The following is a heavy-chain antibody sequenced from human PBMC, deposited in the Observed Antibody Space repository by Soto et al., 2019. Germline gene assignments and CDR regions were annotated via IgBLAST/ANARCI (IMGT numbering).Heavy chain of an antibody. CDR1: GGTFSSYA. J-gene: IGHJ3*02. CDR2: IIPIFGTA. V-gene: IGHV1-69*13. CDR3: ASGGDSYDSSGSVDAREI. D-gene: IGHD3-22*01. Sequence: SVKVACKASGGTFSSYAISWVRQAPGQGLEWMGGIIPIFGTANYAQKFQGRVTITADESTSTAYMELSSLRSEDTAVYYCASGGDSYDSSGSVDAREIRSQGTPVTVS.